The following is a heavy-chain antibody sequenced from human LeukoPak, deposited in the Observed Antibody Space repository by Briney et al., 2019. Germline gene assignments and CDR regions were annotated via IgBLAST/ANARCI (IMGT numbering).Heavy chain of an antibody. J-gene: IGHJ4*02. D-gene: IGHD3-22*01. Sequence: SETLSLTCTVSGGSISSYYWSWIRQPAGKGLEWIGRIYTSGSTNYNPSLKSRVTISVDRSKNQFSLKLSSVTAADTAVYYCAGTTQSSGYYGFDYWGQGTLVTVSS. CDR1: GGSISSYY. V-gene: IGHV4-4*07. CDR3: AGTTQSSGYYGFDY. CDR2: IYTSGST.